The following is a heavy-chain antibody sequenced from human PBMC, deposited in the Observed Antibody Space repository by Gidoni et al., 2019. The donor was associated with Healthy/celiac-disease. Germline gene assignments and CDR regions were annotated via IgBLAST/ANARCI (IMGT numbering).Heavy chain of an antibody. D-gene: IGHD6-19*01. V-gene: IGHV4-34*01. CDR1: GGSFSGYY. CDR2: INHSGST. Sequence: QVQLQQRGAGLLKPSETLSLTCAVYGGSFSGYYWSWIRQPPGKGLEWIGEINHSGSTNYNPSLKSRVTRSVDTSKNQFSLKLSSVTAADTAVYYCAREVAAGSSGWFGYFQHWGQGTLVTVSS. CDR3: AREVAAGSSGWFGYFQH. J-gene: IGHJ1*01.